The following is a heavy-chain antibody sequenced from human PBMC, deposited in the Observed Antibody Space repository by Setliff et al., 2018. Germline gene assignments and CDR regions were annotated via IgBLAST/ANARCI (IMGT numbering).Heavy chain of an antibody. CDR1: GYAFGSSG. CDR3: ARDRKEIVVKPPAASLYY. D-gene: IGHD2-2*01. V-gene: IGHV1-18*01. CDR2: ISAYNGYI. Sequence: ASVKVSCKASGYAFGSSGISWVRQAPGQGLEWMGWISAYNGYIVYAQKFQGRVTMTTDTSTTTAYMEVRSLRSDDTAVYYCARDRKEIVVKPPAASLYYWGQGTQVTVSS. J-gene: IGHJ4*02.